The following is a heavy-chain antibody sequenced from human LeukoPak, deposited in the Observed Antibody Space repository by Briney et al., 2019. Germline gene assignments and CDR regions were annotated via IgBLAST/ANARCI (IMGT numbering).Heavy chain of an antibody. CDR3: ARHDPTPGMGFDY. CDR1: GGSISSGGYY. J-gene: IGHJ4*02. CDR2: IYYSGST. D-gene: IGHD6-13*01. Sequence: PSETLSLTCTVSGGSISSGGYYWSWIRQHPGKGLEWIGYIYYSGSTYYNPSLKSRVTISVDTSKNQFSLKLSSVTAADTAVYYCARHDPTPGMGFDYWGQGTLVTVSS. V-gene: IGHV4-31*03.